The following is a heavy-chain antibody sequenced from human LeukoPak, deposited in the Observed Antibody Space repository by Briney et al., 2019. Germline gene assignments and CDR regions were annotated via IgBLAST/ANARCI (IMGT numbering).Heavy chain of an antibody. J-gene: IGHJ5*02. CDR2: IYYSGST. Sequence: SETLSLTCTVSGGSISSYYWSWIWQPPGKGLEWIGYIYYSGSTNYNPSLKSRVTISVDTSKNQFSLKLSSVTAADTAVYYCARAHERGATIKGKWFDPWGQGTLVTVSS. V-gene: IGHV4-59*08. D-gene: IGHD5-12*01. CDR3: ARAHERGATIKGKWFDP. CDR1: GGSISSYY.